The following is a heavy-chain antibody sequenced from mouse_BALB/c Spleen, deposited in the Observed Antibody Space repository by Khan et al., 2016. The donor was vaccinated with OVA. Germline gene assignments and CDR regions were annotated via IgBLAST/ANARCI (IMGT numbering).Heavy chain of an antibody. Sequence: QIQLVQSGPELKKPGETVKISCKASGYTFTNYGMNWVRQAPGKGLKWMGWINTSTGEPTYADDFRGRFAFSLETSASTAYLQINNLKDEDTATNIRARMRDSGTMDYWGQGTSVTVSS. V-gene: IGHV9-3-1*01. CDR2: INTSTGEP. CDR3: ARMRDSGTMDY. J-gene: IGHJ4*01. D-gene: IGHD3-3*01. CDR1: GYTFTNYG.